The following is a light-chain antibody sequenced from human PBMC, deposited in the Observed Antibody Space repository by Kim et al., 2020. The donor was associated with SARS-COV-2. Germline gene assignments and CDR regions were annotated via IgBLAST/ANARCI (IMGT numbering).Light chain of an antibody. CDR1: QSVSSN. CDR2: GAS. J-gene: IGKJ2*01. V-gene: IGKV3-15*01. Sequence: EIVMTQSPATLSVSPGERATLYCRASQSVSSNLAWYQQKPGQAPRLLIYGASTRSTGIPARFSGSGSGTEFTLSISSLQSEDFAVYYYQQDNNKYTFGQGTNLEI. CDR3: QQDNNKYT.